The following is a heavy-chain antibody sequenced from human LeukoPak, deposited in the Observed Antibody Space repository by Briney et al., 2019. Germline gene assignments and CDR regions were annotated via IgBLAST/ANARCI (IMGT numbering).Heavy chain of an antibody. J-gene: IGHJ4*02. Sequence: PGGSLRLSCAASGFTVSSSYMSWVRQAPGKGLEWVSVIYGGASTYYADSVKGRFTVSRDNSKNTMYLQMNSLRVEDTAVYYCARAGVWFGESSHNWGQGTLVTVSS. CDR3: ARAGVWFGESSHN. CDR1: GFTVSSSY. CDR2: IYGGAST. V-gene: IGHV3-53*01. D-gene: IGHD3-10*01.